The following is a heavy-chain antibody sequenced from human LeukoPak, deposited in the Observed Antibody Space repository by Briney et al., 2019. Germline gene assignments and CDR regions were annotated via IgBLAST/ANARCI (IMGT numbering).Heavy chain of an antibody. V-gene: IGHV1-69*05. D-gene: IGHD5-18*01. CDR2: IIPIFGTA. J-gene: IGHJ4*02. CDR1: GGTFSSYA. Sequence: ASVKVSCKASGGTFSSYAISWVRQAPGQGLEWMGGIIPIFGTANYAQKFQGRVTMTRDTSTSTVYMELSSLRSEDTAVYYCARDRDVDTLAEWGQGTLVTVSS. CDR3: ARDRDVDTLAE.